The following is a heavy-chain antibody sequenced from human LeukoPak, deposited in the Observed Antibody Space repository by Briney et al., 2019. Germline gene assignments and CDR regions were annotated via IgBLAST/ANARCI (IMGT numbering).Heavy chain of an antibody. CDR3: ARATTQLLRYVDY. D-gene: IGHD1-26*01. CDR1: GDSVSSNSAA. V-gene: IGHV6-1*01. J-gene: IGHJ4*02. CDR2: TYYRSKWYC. Sequence: SQTLSLTCAISGDSVSSNSAAWDWIRQSPSRGLEWLGRTYYRSKWYCDYALSVKSRITIHPDTSKNQFSLQLNSVTPEDTAVYYCARATTQLLRYVDYWGQGTLVTVSS.